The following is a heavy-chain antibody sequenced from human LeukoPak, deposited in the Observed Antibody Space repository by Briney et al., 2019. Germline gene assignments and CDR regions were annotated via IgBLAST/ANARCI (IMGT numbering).Heavy chain of an antibody. CDR3: ARAPSGYDFCDY. J-gene: IGHJ4*02. Sequence: SETLSLTCTVSGVSISSSSYYWGWIRQPPGKGLEWIGSIYYSGSTYYNPSLKSRVTISVDTSKNQFSLKLSSVTAADTAVYYCARAPSGYDFCDYWGQGTLVTVSS. V-gene: IGHV4-39*07. CDR1: GVSISSSSYY. D-gene: IGHD5-12*01. CDR2: IYYSGST.